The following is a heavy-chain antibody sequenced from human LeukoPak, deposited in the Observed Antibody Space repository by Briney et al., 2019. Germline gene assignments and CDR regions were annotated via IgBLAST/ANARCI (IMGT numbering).Heavy chain of an antibody. CDR3: AKDVYRGLDMATRPDY. J-gene: IGHJ4*02. Sequence: GGSLRLSCAASGFTFDDYAMHWVRQAPGKGLEWVSLISGVADRTYYADSVKGRFTISRDDSKNSLYLQMNSLRTEDTAFYYCAKDVYRGLDMATRPDYWGQGTLVIVSS. CDR1: GFTFDDYA. D-gene: IGHD5-24*01. V-gene: IGHV3-43*02. CDR2: ISGVADRT.